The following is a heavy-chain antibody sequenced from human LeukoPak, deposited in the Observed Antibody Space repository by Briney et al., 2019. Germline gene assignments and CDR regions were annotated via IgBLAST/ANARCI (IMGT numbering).Heavy chain of an antibody. Sequence: GGSLRLSCAASGFTFSSYSMNWVRQAPGKGLEWVSYISGSSTMYYADSVKGRFTISRDNAKNSLYLQMNSLRAEDTAVYYCARFAADGSYYYYMDVWGKGTTVTVSS. J-gene: IGHJ6*03. D-gene: IGHD3-10*01. V-gene: IGHV3-48*01. CDR1: GFTFSSYS. CDR2: ISGSSTM. CDR3: ARFAADGSYYYYMDV.